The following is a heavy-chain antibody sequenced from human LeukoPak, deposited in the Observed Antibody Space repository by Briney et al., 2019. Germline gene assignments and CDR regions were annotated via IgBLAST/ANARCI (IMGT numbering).Heavy chain of an antibody. CDR3: ARAEVAYCGGDCYTEYFQH. CDR2: IYYSGST. J-gene: IGHJ1*01. Sequence: PSETLSLTCTVSGGSISSYYWSWIRQPPGKGLEWIGYIYYSGSTNYNPSLRSRVTISVDTSKNQFSLKLSSVTAADTAVYYCARAEVAYCGGDCYTEYFQHWGQGTLVTVSS. CDR1: GGSISSYY. D-gene: IGHD2-21*02. V-gene: IGHV4-59*01.